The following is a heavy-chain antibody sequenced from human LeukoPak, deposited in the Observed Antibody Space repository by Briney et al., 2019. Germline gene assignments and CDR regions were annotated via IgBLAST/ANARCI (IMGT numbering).Heavy chain of an antibody. CDR3: ARKGFPSYFDY. Sequence: SETLSLTCTVSGGSISSGDYYWSRIRQPPGKGLEWIGYIYYSGSTYYNPSLKSRVTISVDTSKNQFSLKLSSVTAADTAVYYCARKGFPSYFDYWGQGTLVTVSS. CDR2: IYYSGST. D-gene: IGHD3-3*01. V-gene: IGHV4-30-4*08. CDR1: GGSISSGDYY. J-gene: IGHJ4*02.